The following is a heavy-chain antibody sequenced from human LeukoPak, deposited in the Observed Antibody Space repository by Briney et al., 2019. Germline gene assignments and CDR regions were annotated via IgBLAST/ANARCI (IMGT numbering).Heavy chain of an antibody. CDR1: GFAFSSYN. CDR2: IGSSGSPT. D-gene: IGHD3-22*01. Sequence: GGSLRLSCAASGFAFSSYNMNWVRQAPEKGLEWISYIGSSGSPTHYADSVRGRFTISRDNAKNSLYLQMNSLRDDDTALYYCARRPYSDTSGRLSDVWGQGTTVTVSS. CDR3: ARRPYSDTSGRLSDV. V-gene: IGHV3-48*02. J-gene: IGHJ6*02.